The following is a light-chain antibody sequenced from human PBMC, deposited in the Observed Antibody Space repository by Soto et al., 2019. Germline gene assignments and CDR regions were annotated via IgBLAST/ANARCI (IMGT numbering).Light chain of an antibody. Sequence: QSALTQPASVSGSPGQSITISCTGTNSDVGSYKFVSWYQQHPGKVPKLIIYEATKRPSGLSNRFSGSKSGNTASLTISGVQAEDEADYYCCSFAGGGATWVFGGGTKLTVL. CDR1: NSDVGSYKF. V-gene: IGLV2-23*01. CDR2: EAT. CDR3: CSFAGGGATWV. J-gene: IGLJ3*02.